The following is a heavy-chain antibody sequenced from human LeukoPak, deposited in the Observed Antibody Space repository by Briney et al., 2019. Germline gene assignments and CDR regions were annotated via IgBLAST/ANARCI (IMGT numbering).Heavy chain of an antibody. CDR3: ARERDTAMVYYYYYGMDV. Sequence: PGGSLRLSCAASGFTFSSYAMSWVRQAPGKGLEWVSAISGGGGSTYYADSVKGRFTISRDNAKNTLYLQMNSLRAEDTAVYYCARERDTAMVYYYYYGMDVWGQGTTVTVSS. D-gene: IGHD5-18*01. CDR2: ISGGGGST. V-gene: IGHV3-23*01. J-gene: IGHJ6*02. CDR1: GFTFSSYA.